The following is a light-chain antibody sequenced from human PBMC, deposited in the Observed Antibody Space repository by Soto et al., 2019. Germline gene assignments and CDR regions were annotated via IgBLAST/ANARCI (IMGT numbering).Light chain of an antibody. J-gene: IGLJ1*01. V-gene: IGLV2-14*01. CDR1: SSDVGGYSY. CDR2: NVS. CDR3: TSSTSDSLDV. Sequence: QSVLTQPASVSGSPGQSITISCTGTSSDVGGYSYVSWYQQYPGKVPKLLIYNVSNRPSGVSNRFSGSKSGNTASLTISGLQAEDEADYFCTSSTSDSLDVFGTGTKVTVL.